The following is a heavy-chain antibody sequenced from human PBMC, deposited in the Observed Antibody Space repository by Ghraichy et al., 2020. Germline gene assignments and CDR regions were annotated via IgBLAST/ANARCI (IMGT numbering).Heavy chain of an antibody. CDR3: ARSPRILEWLHYYYYGMDV. Sequence: SETLSLTCAVYGGSFSGYYWSWIRQPPGKGLEWIGEINHSGSTNYNPSLKSRVTISVDTSKNQFSLKLSSLTAADTAVYYCARSPRILEWLHYYYYGMDVWGQGTTVTVSS. V-gene: IGHV4-34*01. J-gene: IGHJ6*02. D-gene: IGHD3-3*01. CDR1: GGSFSGYY. CDR2: INHSGST.